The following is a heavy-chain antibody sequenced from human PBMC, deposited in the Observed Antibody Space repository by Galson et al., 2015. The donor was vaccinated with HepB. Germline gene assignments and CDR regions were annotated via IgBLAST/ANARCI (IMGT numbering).Heavy chain of an antibody. Sequence: SVKVSCKVSGYTLTELSMHWVRQAPGKGLEWMGGFDPEDGETIFAQKVQGRVTMTEATSTDTAYMELSSLRAEDTAVYYCAVGHYGSGSCLLDFCRQGTLVTVSS. J-gene: IGHJ4*02. V-gene: IGHV1-24*01. CDR2: FDPEDGET. CDR1: GYTLTELS. CDR3: AVGHYGSGSCLLDF. D-gene: IGHD3-10*01.